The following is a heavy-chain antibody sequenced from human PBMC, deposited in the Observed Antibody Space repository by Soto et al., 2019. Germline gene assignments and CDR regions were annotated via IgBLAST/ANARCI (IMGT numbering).Heavy chain of an antibody. Sequence: GWSLRLSCAASGFTFSDYWMTWVRHAPGKGLEWVANIKEDGSEKYYVDSVKGRFTISRDNAKNTLYLQMNSLRVEDTAMYYYARVRYRGVGALYIHYSGMHLWGLGTTVTVSS. D-gene: IGHD3-10*01. V-gene: IGHV3-7*03. J-gene: IGHJ6*02. CDR3: ARVRYRGVGALYIHYSGMHL. CDR1: GFTFSDYW. CDR2: IKEDGSEK.